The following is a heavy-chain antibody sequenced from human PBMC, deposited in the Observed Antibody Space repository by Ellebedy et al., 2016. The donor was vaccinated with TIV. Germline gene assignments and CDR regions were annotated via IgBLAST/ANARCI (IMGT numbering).Heavy chain of an antibody. Sequence: SETLSLXXTVSGGSISSSSYYWGWIRQPPGKGLEWIGSIYYSGNTYYNPSLKSRVTISIDTSKNQFSLRLSSVTAADTAIYRYARRKVTIPRADAYFDYWGQGILVTVSS. J-gene: IGHJ4*02. V-gene: IGHV4-39*01. D-gene: IGHD3-3*01. CDR1: GGSISSSSYY. CDR3: ARRKVTIPRADAYFDY. CDR2: IYYSGNT.